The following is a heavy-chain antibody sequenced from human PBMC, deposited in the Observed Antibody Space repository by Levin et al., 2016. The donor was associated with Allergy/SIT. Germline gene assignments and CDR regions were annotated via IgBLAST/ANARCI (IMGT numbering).Heavy chain of an antibody. CDR1: GFSFEKYA. J-gene: IGHJ3*01. Sequence: GESLKISCEASGFSFEKYAMHWVRQAPGKGLEWLAVISNDDNTYYIDSVKGRFTISRDNSKKTLVLQMNSLRPEDTAIYSCAKDRYSDYISDGFDVWGRGTMVIVSS. D-gene: IGHD4-11*01. CDR2: ISNDDNT. CDR3: AKDRYSDYISDGFDV. V-gene: IGHV3-30-3*02.